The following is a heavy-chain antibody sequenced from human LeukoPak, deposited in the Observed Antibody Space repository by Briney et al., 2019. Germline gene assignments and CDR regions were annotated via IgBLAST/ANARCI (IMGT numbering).Heavy chain of an antibody. CDR1: GYTFTGYY. D-gene: IGHD1-26*01. V-gene: IGHV1-46*01. Sequence: ASVKVSCKASGYTFTGYYMHWVRQAPGQGLEWMGWINPSGGSTNYAQKFQGRVTMTRDTSTSTVYMELSSLRSDDTAVYYCARDLGGSYQDYWGQGTLVTVSS. CDR3: ARDLGGSYQDY. CDR2: INPSGGST. J-gene: IGHJ4*02.